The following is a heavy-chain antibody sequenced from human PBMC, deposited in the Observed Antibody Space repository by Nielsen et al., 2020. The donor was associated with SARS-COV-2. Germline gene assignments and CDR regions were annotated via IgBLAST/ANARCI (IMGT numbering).Heavy chain of an antibody. CDR1: GGSFSGYY. CDR2: INHSGST. V-gene: IGHV4-34*01. Sequence: SETLSLTCAVYGGSFSGYYWSWIRQPPGKGLEWIGEINHSGSTNYNPSLKSRVTISVDTSKNQFSLKLSSVTAADTAVYYCARYCRSTSCYEKNWFDPWGQGTLVTVSS. CDR3: ARYCRSTSCYEKNWFDP. J-gene: IGHJ5*02. D-gene: IGHD2-2*01.